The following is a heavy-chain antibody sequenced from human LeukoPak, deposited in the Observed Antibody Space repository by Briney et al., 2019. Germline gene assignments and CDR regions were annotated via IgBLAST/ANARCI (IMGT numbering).Heavy chain of an antibody. D-gene: IGHD2-21*01. V-gene: IGHV4-59*01. CDR2: IHYSGST. CDR3: ARRGGDPELWPHYFDH. Sequence: SETLSLTCTVSGASINPYYWSWIRQPPGKGLEWIGYIHYSGSTNYNPSLNSRVTMSVDTAKNQFSLKVNSVTAADTAVYYCARRGGDPELWPHYFDHWGQGTLVTVS. CDR1: GASINPYY. J-gene: IGHJ4*02.